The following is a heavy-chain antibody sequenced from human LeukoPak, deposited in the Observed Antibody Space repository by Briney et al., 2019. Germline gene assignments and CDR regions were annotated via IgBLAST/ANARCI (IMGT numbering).Heavy chain of an antibody. J-gene: IGHJ6*03. V-gene: IGHV3-30*04. Sequence: GGSLRLSCAASGFTFCSYAMHWVRQAPGKGLEWVALISYGGGAKYYADSVRGRLTISRDNSTNTLLLQLKSLRPEDTAVYYCARDPAPNKYGLGWTQYYYSYYMHLWGKGTTLTVS. D-gene: IGHD3-10*01. CDR2: ISYGGGAK. CDR1: GFTFCSYA. CDR3: ARDPAPNKYGLGWTQYYYSYYMHL.